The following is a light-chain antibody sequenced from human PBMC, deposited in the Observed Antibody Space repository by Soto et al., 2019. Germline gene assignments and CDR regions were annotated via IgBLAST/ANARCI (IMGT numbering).Light chain of an antibody. CDR2: DAS. CDR1: ESISTY. CDR3: QQRSSGVT. V-gene: IGKV3-11*01. Sequence: EIVLTQSPATLSLSPGERATLSCRASESISTYLGWYQQKPGQAPRPLIYDASNRATGIPARFSGSGSGTDFTLTINSLEPGDSAVYFCQQRSSGVTFGQGTRLEIK. J-gene: IGKJ5*01.